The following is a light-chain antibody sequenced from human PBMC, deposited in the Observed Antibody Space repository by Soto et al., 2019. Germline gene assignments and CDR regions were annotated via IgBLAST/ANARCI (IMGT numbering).Light chain of an antibody. Sequence: EIVLTQSPVTLSLSPGERATLSCRASERIDSALVWYQQKPGRAPRLLIYDASNRATGIPARFSGSGSGTDFTLTISSLEPEDFAVYFCQQRDSWPLTFGGGTRVGI. J-gene: IGKJ4*01. CDR3: QQRDSWPLT. CDR1: ERIDSA. CDR2: DAS. V-gene: IGKV3-11*01.